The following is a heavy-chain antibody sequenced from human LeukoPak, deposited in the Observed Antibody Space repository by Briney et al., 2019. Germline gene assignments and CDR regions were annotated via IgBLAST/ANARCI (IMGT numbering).Heavy chain of an antibody. V-gene: IGHV3-30-3*02. J-gene: IGHJ3*02. CDR1: GFTFSNYA. Sequence: GGSLRLSCAASGFTFSNYAMHWVRQAPGKGLEWVAVISYDGSNTYYADSVKGRFTISRDNSKITLYLQMNSLRAEDTAVYYCAKRSSSNAFDIWGQGTMVTVSS. D-gene: IGHD6-6*01. CDR2: ISYDGSNT. CDR3: AKRSSSNAFDI.